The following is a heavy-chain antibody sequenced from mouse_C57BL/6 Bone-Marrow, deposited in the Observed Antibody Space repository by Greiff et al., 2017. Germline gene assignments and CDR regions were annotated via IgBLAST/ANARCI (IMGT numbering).Heavy chain of an antibody. CDR1: GYAFTNYW. CDR2: IYPGGGNT. CDR3: ARRDDYYAMDY. Sequence: QVQLQQSGAELVRPGASVKISCKASGYAFTNYWINWVKQRPGQGLEWIGGIYPGGGNTNYNEKFKGKATLTADKSSSTAYMQLSSLTSEDSAVXFCARRDDYYAMDYWGQGTSVTVSS. J-gene: IGHJ4*01. V-gene: IGHV1-77*01.